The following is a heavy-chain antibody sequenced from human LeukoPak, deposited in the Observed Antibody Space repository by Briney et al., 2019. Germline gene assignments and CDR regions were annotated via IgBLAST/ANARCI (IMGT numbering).Heavy chain of an antibody. CDR2: IYYSGST. V-gene: IGHV4-59*08. CDR1: GGSSSSYY. D-gene: IGHD1-26*01. Sequence: SETLSLTCSVSGGSSSSYYWSWIRQPPGKGLEWIGYIYYSGSTTYNPSLKNRVTISVDTSKNQFSLNLISVTAADTALYYCARHGGNYHEFDFWGQGTLVTVSS. J-gene: IGHJ4*02. CDR3: ARHGGNYHEFDF.